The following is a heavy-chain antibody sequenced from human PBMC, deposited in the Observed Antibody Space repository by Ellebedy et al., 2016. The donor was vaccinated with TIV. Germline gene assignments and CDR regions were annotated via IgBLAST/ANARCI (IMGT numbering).Heavy chain of an antibody. CDR2: MSYDGSSE. J-gene: IGHJ4*02. D-gene: IGHD6-19*01. CDR3: ARAPPGSGPDY. CDR1: GFTFSSYA. V-gene: IGHV3-30-3*01. Sequence: GGSLRLXXAVSGFTFSSYAMHWVRQAPGKGLEWVAVMSYDGSSEYYADSVKGRVTISRDDSKNTLYLQMNSLRTDDTAVYYCARAPPGSGPDYWGQGTLVSVSS.